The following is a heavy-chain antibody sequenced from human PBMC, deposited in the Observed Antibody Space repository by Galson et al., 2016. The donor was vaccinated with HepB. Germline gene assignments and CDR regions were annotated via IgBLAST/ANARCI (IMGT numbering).Heavy chain of an antibody. V-gene: IGHV1-8*01. J-gene: IGHJ4*02. Sequence: SVKVSCKASGYRFRDYDVCWVRQAPGQGLEWMGWMNPNSGNTGYAQRLRGRIDMTSDASINTAYMELHSLRSEDTAVYYCARAIRNQLLSEYWGQGTLITVSS. CDR1: GYRFRDYD. CDR2: MNPNSGNT. CDR3: ARAIRNQLLSEY. D-gene: IGHD1-14*01.